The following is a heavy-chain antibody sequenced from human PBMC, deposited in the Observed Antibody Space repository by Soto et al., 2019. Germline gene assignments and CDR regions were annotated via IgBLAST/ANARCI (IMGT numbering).Heavy chain of an antibody. D-gene: IGHD3-16*02. CDR2: ILSRTDGGTT. Sequence: PGGSLRLSCAASGFTFSESWMSWVRQAPGKGLEWVARILSRTDGGTTDYGAAVKGRFSISRDDSQNMLYLQMNNLQSEDTAIYYCVTYDYIWGGARYRRAYWGQGTLVTVSS. CDR1: GFTFSESW. CDR3: VTYDYIWGGARYRRAY. V-gene: IGHV3-15*01. J-gene: IGHJ4*02.